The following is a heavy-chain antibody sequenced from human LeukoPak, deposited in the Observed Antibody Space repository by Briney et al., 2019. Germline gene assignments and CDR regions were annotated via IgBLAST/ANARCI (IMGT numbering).Heavy chain of an antibody. Sequence: ASVKVSCKASGYTFTGYYMHWVRQAPGQGLEWIGWINPNSGGTNYAQKFQGRVTMTRDTSISTAYMELSRLRSDDTAVYYCARDPLIEYYDFWSGYYTGFDYWGQGTLVTVSS. CDR3: ARDPLIEYYDFWSGYYTGFDY. CDR1: GYTFTGYY. D-gene: IGHD3-3*01. V-gene: IGHV1-2*02. J-gene: IGHJ4*02. CDR2: INPNSGGT.